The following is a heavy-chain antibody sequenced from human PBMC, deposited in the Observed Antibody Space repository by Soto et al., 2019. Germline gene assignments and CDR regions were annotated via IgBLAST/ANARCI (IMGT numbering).Heavy chain of an antibody. CDR1: GGSISSGGYY. D-gene: IGHD2-2*01. Sequence: PSETLSLTCTVSGGSISSGGYYWSWIRQHPGKGLEWIGYIYYSGSTYYNPSLKSRVTISVDTSKNQFSLKLSSVTAADTAVYYCARGSVVVKGNWFDPWGQGTPVTVSS. V-gene: IGHV4-31*03. CDR2: IYYSGST. J-gene: IGHJ5*02. CDR3: ARGSVVVKGNWFDP.